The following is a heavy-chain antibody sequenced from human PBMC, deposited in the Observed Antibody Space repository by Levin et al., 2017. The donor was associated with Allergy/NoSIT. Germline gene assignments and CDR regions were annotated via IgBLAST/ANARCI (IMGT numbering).Heavy chain of an antibody. V-gene: IGHV1-2*06. J-gene: IGHJ4*02. CDR2: ITPRTGGT. CDR3: ARETAVTTHDF. D-gene: IGHD4-17*01. Sequence: ASVKVSCKASGYTFTDFSIHWVRQAPGQGLEWMGRITPRTGGTNFAQKFQGRVTMTRTTSITTVYMDLTRLTSDDTAVYYCARETAVTTHDFWGQGTLITVSS. CDR1: GYTFTDFS.